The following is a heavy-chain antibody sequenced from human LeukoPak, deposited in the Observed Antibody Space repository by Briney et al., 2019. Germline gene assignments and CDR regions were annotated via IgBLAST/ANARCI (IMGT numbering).Heavy chain of an antibody. CDR3: ARLYEVTGILYYTTAGTFDI. CDR1: GFTFSDYY. V-gene: IGHV3-11*04. CDR2: ISSSGSTI. Sequence: GGSLRLSCAASGFTFSDYYMSWIRQAPGKGLEWVSYISSSGSTIYYADSVKGRFTISRDNAKNSLYLQMNSLRAEDTAVYYCARLYEVTGILYYTTAGTFDIWGQGTMVTVSS. D-gene: IGHD2-8*01. J-gene: IGHJ3*02.